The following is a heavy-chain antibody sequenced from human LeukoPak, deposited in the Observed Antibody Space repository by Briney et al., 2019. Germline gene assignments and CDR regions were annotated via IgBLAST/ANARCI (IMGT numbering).Heavy chain of an antibody. CDR3: AREIVSAVAGNFDY. Sequence: YVDSVKGRFTISRDNAKNSLHLQMNSLRAEDTAVYYCAREIVSAVAGNFDYWGQGTLVTVSS. V-gene: IGHV3-48*03. D-gene: IGHD6-19*01. J-gene: IGHJ4*02.